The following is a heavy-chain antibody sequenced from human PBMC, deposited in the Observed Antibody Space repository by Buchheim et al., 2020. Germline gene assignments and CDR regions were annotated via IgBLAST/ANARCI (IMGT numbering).Heavy chain of an antibody. CDR3: ARGYAIICPGGFDY. CDR2: TYYKSKWRN. CDR1: GDSVSSNSAA. D-gene: IGHD2-2*01. J-gene: IGHJ4*02. Sequence: QVQLQQSGPGLVEPSQTLSLTCAISGDSVSSNSAAWNWIRQSPSRGLEWLGRTYYKSKWRNDYALSVTSRISINPDTSKHQFSLQLNSVTPEDTAVYYCARGYAIICPGGFDYWGQGTL. V-gene: IGHV6-1*01.